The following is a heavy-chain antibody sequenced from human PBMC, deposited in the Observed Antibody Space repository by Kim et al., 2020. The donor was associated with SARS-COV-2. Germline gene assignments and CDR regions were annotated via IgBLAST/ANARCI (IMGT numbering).Heavy chain of an antibody. J-gene: IGHJ4*02. CDR2: ISAYNGNT. D-gene: IGHD3-22*01. Sequence: ASVKVSCKASGYTFTSYGISWLRQAPGQGLEWMGWISAYNGNTNYAQKLQGRVTMTTDTSTSTAYMELRSLRSDDTAVYYCARGRGSKYYYDSSGYYYWWGQGTLVTVSS. V-gene: IGHV1-18*01. CDR3: ARGRGSKYYYDSSGYYYW. CDR1: GYTFTSYG.